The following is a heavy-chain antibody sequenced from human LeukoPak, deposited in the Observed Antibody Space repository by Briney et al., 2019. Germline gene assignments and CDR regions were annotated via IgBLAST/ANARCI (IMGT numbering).Heavy chain of an antibody. Sequence: PSETLSLTCTVSGGSISIYYWSWIRQPPGKGLEWIGYVYNSENTNYNPSLKGRATISADTSKNQFSLKLNSVTAADTAVYYCARDGRYYYDSSGYYYDIWGQGTMVTVSS. V-gene: IGHV4-59*01. D-gene: IGHD3-22*01. J-gene: IGHJ3*02. CDR3: ARDGRYYYDSSGYYYDI. CDR1: GGSISIYY. CDR2: VYNSENT.